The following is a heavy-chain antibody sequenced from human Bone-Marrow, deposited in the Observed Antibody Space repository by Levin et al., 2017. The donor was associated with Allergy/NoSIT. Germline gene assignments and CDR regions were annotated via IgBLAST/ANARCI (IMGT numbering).Heavy chain of an antibody. CDR2: MYPNSDNA. J-gene: IGHJ4*02. CDR3: ARGELGSGYLFDY. CDR1: GYTFTSFD. Sequence: KISCKTSGYTFTSFDTNWVRQATGQGLEWMGWMYPNSDNAGYAQKFQGRVTMTRNTSISTAYMELSSLRSEDTAIYYCARGELGSGYLFDYWGQGTLVTVSS. D-gene: IGHD5-12*01. V-gene: IGHV1-8*01.